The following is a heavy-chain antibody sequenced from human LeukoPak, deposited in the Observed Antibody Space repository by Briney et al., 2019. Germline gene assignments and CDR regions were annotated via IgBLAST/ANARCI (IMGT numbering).Heavy chain of an antibody. CDR1: GFTFSSYE. V-gene: IGHV3-48*03. CDR2: ISSSGSTI. J-gene: IGHJ4*02. D-gene: IGHD2-2*01. Sequence: PGGSLRLSCAASGFTFSSYEMNWARQAPGKGLEWVSYISSSGSTIYYADSVKGRFTISRDNAKNSLYLQMNSLRAEDTAVYYCARDRYQLPMRYFDYWGQGTLVTVSS. CDR3: ARDRYQLPMRYFDY.